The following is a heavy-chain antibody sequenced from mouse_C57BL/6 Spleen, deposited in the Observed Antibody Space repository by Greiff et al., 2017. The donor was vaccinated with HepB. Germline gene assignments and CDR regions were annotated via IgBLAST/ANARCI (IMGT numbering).Heavy chain of an antibody. CDR3: ARLGRVWFAY. J-gene: IGHJ3*01. V-gene: IGHV1-69*01. Sequence: QVQLQHPGAELVMPGASVKLSCKASGYTFTSYWMHWVKQRPGQGLEWIGEIDPSDSYTNYNQKFKGKSTLTVDKSSSTAYMQLSSLTSEDSAVYYCARLGRVWFAYWGQGTLVTVSA. CDR1: GYTFTSYW. CDR2: IDPSDSYT. D-gene: IGHD4-1*01.